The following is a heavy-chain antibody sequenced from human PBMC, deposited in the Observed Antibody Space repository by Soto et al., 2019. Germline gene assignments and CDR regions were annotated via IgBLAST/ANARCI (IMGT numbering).Heavy chain of an antibody. J-gene: IGHJ4*02. CDR3: ARVDDDGGYGDLGY. V-gene: IGHV3-30-3*01. CDR1: GFTFRNYI. CDR2: ISHDGNNE. Sequence: QVQLVESGGGVVQPGRSLRLSCEASGFTFRNYIMHWVRQAPGKGLEWVAMISHDGNNEYADSVKGRFTISRDNSKSTLYLQMTSLRTEDTAIYYCARVDDDGGYGDLGYWGQGTLVTVSS. D-gene: IGHD3-16*01.